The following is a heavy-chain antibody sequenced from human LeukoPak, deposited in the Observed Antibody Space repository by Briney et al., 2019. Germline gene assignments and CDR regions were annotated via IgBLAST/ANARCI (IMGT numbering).Heavy chain of an antibody. CDR3: ASSYCTSGVCYGGFDY. Sequence: PGGSLRLSCAASGFTFDDYGMSWVRQAPGKGLEWVSGINWNGGSTGYADSVKGRFTISRDNAKNSLYLQMNSLRAEDTALYYCASSYCTSGVCYGGFDYWGQGTLVTVSS. V-gene: IGHV3-20*04. J-gene: IGHJ4*02. CDR2: INWNGGST. CDR1: GFTFDDYG. D-gene: IGHD2-8*01.